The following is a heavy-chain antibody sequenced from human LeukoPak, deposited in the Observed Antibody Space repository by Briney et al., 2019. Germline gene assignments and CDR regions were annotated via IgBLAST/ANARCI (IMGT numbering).Heavy chain of an antibody. CDR3: ARELTMVRGVIIDYYYYMDV. V-gene: IGHV4-4*07. D-gene: IGHD3-10*01. CDR1: GGSISSYY. Sequence: SETLSLTCTVSGGSISSYYWSWIRQPAGKGLEWIGRIYTSGSTNYNPSLKSRVTMSVDTSKNQFSLKLSSVTAADTAVYYCARELTMVRGVIIDYYYYMDVWGKGTTVTISS. CDR2: IYTSGST. J-gene: IGHJ6*03.